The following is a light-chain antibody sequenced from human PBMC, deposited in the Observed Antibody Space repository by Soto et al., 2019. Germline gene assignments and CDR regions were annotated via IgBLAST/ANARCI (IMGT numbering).Light chain of an antibody. J-gene: IGKJ4*01. CDR1: QSVSSY. Sequence: EIVLTQSPATLSLSPGERATLSCRASQSVSSYLAWYQQKPGQAPRILIYDASNRATGTPPRFSGSGSGTDFTLTISSLEPEDCAVYYCQQRSNWPLTFGGGTKVESK. V-gene: IGKV3-11*01. CDR3: QQRSNWPLT. CDR2: DAS.